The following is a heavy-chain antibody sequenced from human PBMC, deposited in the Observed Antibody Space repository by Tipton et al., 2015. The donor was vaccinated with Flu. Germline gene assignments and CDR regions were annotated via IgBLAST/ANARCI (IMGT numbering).Heavy chain of an antibody. D-gene: IGHD3-10*01. J-gene: IGHJ4*02. CDR2: SFYSGST. Sequence: LRLSCTVSGGSINYYYWNWIRQRPGKGLVWIGFSFYSGSTSYNPALQSRVTISVDNSRNQFSLSLRSVTAADTAVYFCARDRGWPAALDFWGQGILVTVSS. V-gene: IGHV4-59*01. CDR3: ARDRGWPAALDF. CDR1: GGSINYYY.